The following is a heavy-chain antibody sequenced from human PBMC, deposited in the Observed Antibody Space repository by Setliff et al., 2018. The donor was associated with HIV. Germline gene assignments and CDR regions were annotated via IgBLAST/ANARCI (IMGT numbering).Heavy chain of an antibody. D-gene: IGHD3-10*01. CDR3: ARLLPGDYYGSGSYFDY. CDR2: IYHSGST. Sequence: PSETLSLTCVVSTYSISSGSYWAWIRQPPGKGLEWIGSIYHSGSTYYNPSLKSRVTISIDTSKNQFSLRLTSVTAADTAVYYCARLLPGDYYGSGSYFDYWGQGTLVTVSS. J-gene: IGHJ4*02. CDR1: TYSISSGSY. V-gene: IGHV4-38-2*01.